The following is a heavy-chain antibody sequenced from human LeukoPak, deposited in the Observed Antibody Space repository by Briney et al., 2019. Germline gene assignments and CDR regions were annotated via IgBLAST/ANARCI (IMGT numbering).Heavy chain of an antibody. CDR2: IYPGDSDT. Sequence: GESLKISCKGSGYSLTSYWIAWVRQTPRKGLQWMGIIYPGDSDTRYSPSFQGQVTISADKSISTAYLQWSSLKASDTAMYYCARREMATTYTFDYWGQGTLVTVSS. D-gene: IGHD5-24*01. CDR1: GYSLTSYW. CDR3: ARREMATTYTFDY. V-gene: IGHV5-51*01. J-gene: IGHJ4*02.